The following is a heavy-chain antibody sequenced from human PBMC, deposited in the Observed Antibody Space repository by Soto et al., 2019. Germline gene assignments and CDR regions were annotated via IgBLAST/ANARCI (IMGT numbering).Heavy chain of an antibody. J-gene: IGHJ4*02. V-gene: IGHV4-34*01. D-gene: IGHD6-19*01. CDR3: ARGQWLVPFDS. CDR1: GGSFSGYY. CDR2: INHSGST. Sequence: SETLSLTCAVYGGSFSGYYWSWIRQPPGKGLEWIGEINHSGSTNYNPSLKSRVTISVDTSKNQFSLKLSSVTAADTAVYYCARGQWLVPFDSWGQGTPVTVSS.